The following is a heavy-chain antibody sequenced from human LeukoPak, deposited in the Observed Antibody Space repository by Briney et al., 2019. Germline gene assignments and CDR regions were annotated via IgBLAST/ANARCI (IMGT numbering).Heavy chain of an antibody. Sequence: PGGSLRLSCAASGFTFSNNAMDWVRQAPGKGLEWVAVISYDGSNKYYADSVKGRFTISRDNSKNTVYLQMNSLRAEDTAVYCCARGRMTMIGEAFDFWGQGTMVTVSS. CDR1: GFTFSNNA. CDR3: ARGRMTMIGEAFDF. J-gene: IGHJ3*01. V-gene: IGHV3-30*04. CDR2: ISYDGSNK. D-gene: IGHD3-10*02.